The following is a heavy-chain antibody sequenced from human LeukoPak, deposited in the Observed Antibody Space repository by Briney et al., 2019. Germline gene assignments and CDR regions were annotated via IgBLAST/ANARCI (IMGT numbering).Heavy chain of an antibody. J-gene: IGHJ4*02. D-gene: IGHD1/OR15-1a*01. CDR2: IYYSGST. Sequence: SETLSLTCTVSGGSISSGDYYWSWIRQPPGKGLEWIGYIYYSGSTYYNPSLRSRVTTSVDTSKNQFSLKVSSVTAADTAVYYCASHTEQDYYFDYWGQGTLVTVSS. CDR1: GGSISSGDYY. V-gene: IGHV4-30-4*01. CDR3: ASHTEQDYYFDY.